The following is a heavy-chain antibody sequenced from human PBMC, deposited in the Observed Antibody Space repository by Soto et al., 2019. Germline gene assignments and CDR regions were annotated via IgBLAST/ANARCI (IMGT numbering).Heavy chain of an antibody. J-gene: IGHJ5*02. CDR2: IYHSGST. CDR3: ASGGKYCSSTSCYPEGWFDP. Sequence: SETLSLTCAVSGGSISSSNWLMLFRHAPGKVLEWIGEIYHSGSTNYNPSLKSRVTISVDKSKNQFSLKLSSVTAADTAVYYCASGGKYCSSTSCYPEGWFDPWGQGILVTVSS. V-gene: IGHV4-4*02. CDR1: GGSISSSNW. D-gene: IGHD2-2*01.